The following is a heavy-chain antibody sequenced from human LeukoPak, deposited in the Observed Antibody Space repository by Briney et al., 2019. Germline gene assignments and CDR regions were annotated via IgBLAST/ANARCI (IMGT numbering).Heavy chain of an antibody. V-gene: IGHV3-23*01. Sequence: GGSLRVSCAASVFNLSDYSMRWVRQARRKGQEWVSTISDNGDGTYYADSVKGRFTISRDNSKNTVFLQMNSLRADDSAVYYCATDRERDPSVYYLVGGQGTLITVSS. CDR2: ISDNGDGT. D-gene: IGHD3-22*01. CDR3: ATDRERDPSVYYLV. J-gene: IGHJ4*02. CDR1: VFNLSDYS.